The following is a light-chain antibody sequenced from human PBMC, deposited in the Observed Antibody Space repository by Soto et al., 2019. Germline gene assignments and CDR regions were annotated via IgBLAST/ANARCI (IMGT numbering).Light chain of an antibody. Sequence: IVRAQSVCSLSLAPGERATLSCRASQSVSSSYLAWYQQKPGQAPRLLIYGASSRATGIPDRFSGSGSGTDFTLTISRLEPEVFAVYYCPQYGSSPRTFGQGTKVE. CDR3: PQYGSSPRT. CDR2: GAS. V-gene: IGKV3-20*01. J-gene: IGKJ1*01. CDR1: QSVSSSY.